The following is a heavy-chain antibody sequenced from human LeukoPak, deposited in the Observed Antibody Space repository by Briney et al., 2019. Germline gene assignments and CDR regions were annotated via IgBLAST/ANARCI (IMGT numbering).Heavy chain of an antibody. CDR2: IYHTGST. V-gene: IGHV4-38-2*02. J-gene: IGHJ4*02. CDR3: ARLTTGGSYYFDY. CDR1: GYSISSGYY. D-gene: IGHD1-26*01. Sequence: PSETLSLTCSVSGYSISSGYYWAWIRQPPGKGLELIGTIYHTGSTYYNPSLKSRVTISVDTSKNQFSLRLSSVTAADTAVYYCARLTTGGSYYFDYWGQGTLVTVSS.